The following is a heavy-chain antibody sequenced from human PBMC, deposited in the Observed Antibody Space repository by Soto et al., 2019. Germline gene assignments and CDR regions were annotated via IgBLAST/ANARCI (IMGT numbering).Heavy chain of an antibody. D-gene: IGHD2-2*01. Sequence: VESLKISCKGSGYSFTSYWIGWVRQMPGKGLEWMGIIYPGDSDTRYSPSFQGQVTISADKSISTAYLQWSSLKASETAMYYCARSAQADMTYYYGLDVWGQGATVTVSS. V-gene: IGHV5-51*01. J-gene: IGHJ6*02. CDR1: GYSFTSYW. CDR2: IYPGDSDT. CDR3: ARSAQADMTYYYGLDV.